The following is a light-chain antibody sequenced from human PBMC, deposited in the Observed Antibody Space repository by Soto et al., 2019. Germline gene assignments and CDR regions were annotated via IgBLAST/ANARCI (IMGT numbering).Light chain of an antibody. CDR3: ASWDDSLSGPV. J-gene: IGLJ7*01. CDR1: SSNIGSNY. CDR2: RNN. Sequence: QSVLTQPPSASGTPGQRGTISCSGSSSNIGSNYVYWYQQLPGTAPNLLIYRNNQRPSGVPDRFSGSKSGTSASLAISGLRSEDEADYYCASWDDSLSGPVFGGGTQLTVL. V-gene: IGLV1-47*01.